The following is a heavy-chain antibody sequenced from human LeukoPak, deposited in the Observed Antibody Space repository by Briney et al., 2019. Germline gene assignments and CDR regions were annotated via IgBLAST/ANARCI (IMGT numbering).Heavy chain of an antibody. J-gene: IGHJ4*02. CDR3: ARDRGYSYGFDY. D-gene: IGHD5-18*01. Sequence: GGSLRLSCAASGFTFSSYSMNWVRQAPGKGLEWVSSISSSSSYIYYADSVKGRFTIPRDNAKNSLYLQMNSLRAEDTAVYYCARDRGYSYGFDYWGQGTLVTVSS. CDR2: ISSSSSYI. CDR1: GFTFSSYS. V-gene: IGHV3-21*01.